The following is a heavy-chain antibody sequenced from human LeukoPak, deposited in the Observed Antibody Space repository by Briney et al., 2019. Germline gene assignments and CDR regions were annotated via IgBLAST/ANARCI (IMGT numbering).Heavy chain of an antibody. CDR2: VKSDGSSA. Sequence: PGGSLGLSCAASGFTFSSYWMHWVRQAPGKGLVWVSRVKSDGSSASYADSVKGRFTISRDNAKNTLFLQMNSLRAEDTAVYYCARDRGTPWYFDYWGQGTLVTVSS. V-gene: IGHV3-74*01. J-gene: IGHJ4*02. CDR1: GFTFSSYW. CDR3: ARDRGTPWYFDY.